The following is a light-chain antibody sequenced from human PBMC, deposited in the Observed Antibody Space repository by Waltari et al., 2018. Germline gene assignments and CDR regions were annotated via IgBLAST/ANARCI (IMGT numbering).Light chain of an antibody. CDR2: HAS. Sequence: EIVMTQPQAPLSLPPGESATLSCRASQSVSSNSAWYQQKPGQAPRLLIYHASTRATGIPARFSGSGSGTEFTLTISSLQSEDFAVYYCHHYYNWPMTFGQGTRLEIK. CDR3: HHYYNWPMT. CDR1: QSVSSN. J-gene: IGKJ5*01. V-gene: IGKV3-15*01.